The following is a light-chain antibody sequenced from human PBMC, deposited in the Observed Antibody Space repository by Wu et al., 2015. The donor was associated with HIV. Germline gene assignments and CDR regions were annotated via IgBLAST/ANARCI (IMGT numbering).Light chain of an antibody. V-gene: IGKV1-39*01. CDR2: AAS. J-gene: IGKJ2*01. Sequence: DIQMTQSPSSLSASVGDRLTITCRASQSIDIYLNWYQQTPGKAPKLLIYAASSLQSGVPSRFSGGGSGTEFTLTISNLQPDDFATYFCHHFNVHHTFGQGTKAGNQ. CDR3: HHFNVHHT. CDR1: QSIDIY.